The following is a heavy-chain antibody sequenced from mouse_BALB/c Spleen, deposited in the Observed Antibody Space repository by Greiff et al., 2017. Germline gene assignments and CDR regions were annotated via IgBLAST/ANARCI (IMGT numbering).Heavy chain of an antibody. CDR2: ISDGGSYT. D-gene: IGHD2-13*01. J-gene: IGHJ4*01. Sequence: EVKLMESGGGLVKPGGSLKLSCAASGFTFSDYYMYWVRQTPEKRLEWVATISDGGSYTYYPDSVKGRFTISRDNAKNNLYLQMSSLKSEDTAMYYRERDTYYGDDYAMDYWGQGTSVTVSS. CDR1: GFTFSDYY. CDR3: ERDTYYGDDYAMDY. V-gene: IGHV5-4*02.